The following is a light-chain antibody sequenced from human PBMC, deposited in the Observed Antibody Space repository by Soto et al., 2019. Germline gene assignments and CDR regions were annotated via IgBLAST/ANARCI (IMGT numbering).Light chain of an antibody. Sequence: QSALTQPASVSGSPGQSITISCTGTSDDVGGYNYVSWYQQHPGKAPKLMIFEVNNRPSGVSNRFSGSRSGNTASLTISGLQAEDEADYNCSSYRSPNTLVVFGGGTKLTVL. V-gene: IGLV2-14*01. CDR3: SSYRSPNTLVV. CDR2: EVN. CDR1: SDDVGGYNY. J-gene: IGLJ2*01.